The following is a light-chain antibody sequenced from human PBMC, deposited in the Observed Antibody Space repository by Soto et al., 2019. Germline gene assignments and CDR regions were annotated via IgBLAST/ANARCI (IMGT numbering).Light chain of an antibody. CDR2: GAS. CDR3: QHYDSSPLT. Sequence: EIVLTQSPGTLSLSPGERATLSCRASQSVSSNYLAWYQQKPGQAPRLLIYGASSRATGIPDRFSGSGSGTDFTLTISRLETEDFAVYYCQHYDSSPLTFGGGTKVEIK. CDR1: QSVSSNY. J-gene: IGKJ4*01. V-gene: IGKV3-20*01.